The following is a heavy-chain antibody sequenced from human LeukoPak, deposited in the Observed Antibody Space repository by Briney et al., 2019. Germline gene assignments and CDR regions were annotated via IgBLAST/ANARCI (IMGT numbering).Heavy chain of an antibody. Sequence: GGSLRLSCAASGFTFSSYWMHWVRQAPGKGLVWVSRINSGGSSTRYADSVKGRITRYADSVKGRITISRDNAKNTLYLQMSSLRAEDTAVYYCTRSTGDRSFFDYWGQGTLVTVSS. V-gene: IGHV3-74*01. CDR1: GFTFSSYW. D-gene: IGHD7-27*01. J-gene: IGHJ4*02. CDR3: TRSTGDRSFFDY. CDR2: INSGGSSTRYADSVKGRIT.